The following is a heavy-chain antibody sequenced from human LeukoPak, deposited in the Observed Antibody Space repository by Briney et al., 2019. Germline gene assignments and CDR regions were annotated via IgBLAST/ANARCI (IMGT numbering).Heavy chain of an antibody. J-gene: IGHJ5*02. CDR1: GFTFSSYW. V-gene: IGHV3-7*01. Sequence: GGSLRPSCAASGFTFSSYWMSWVRQAPGKGLEWVANIKQDGSEKYYVDSVKGRFTISRDNAKNSLYLQMNSLRAEDTAVYYCARGGSPAHGWFDPWGQGTLVTVSS. D-gene: IGHD1-26*01. CDR3: ARGGSPAHGWFDP. CDR2: IKQDGSEK.